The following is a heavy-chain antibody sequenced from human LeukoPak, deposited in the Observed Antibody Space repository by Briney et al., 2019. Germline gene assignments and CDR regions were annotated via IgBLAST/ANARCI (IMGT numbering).Heavy chain of an antibody. CDR1: GYSISSGYY. CDR2: IYHSGST. V-gene: IGHV4-38-2*02. D-gene: IGHD5-12*01. J-gene: IGHJ4*02. CDR3: ARHTADSGYDSGATRRGFDY. Sequence: SETPSLTCTVSGYSISSGYYWGWIRQPPGKGLEWIGSIYHSGSTYYNPSLKSRVTISVDTSKNQFSLKLSSVTAADTAVYYCARHTADSGYDSGATRRGFDYWGQGTLVTVSS.